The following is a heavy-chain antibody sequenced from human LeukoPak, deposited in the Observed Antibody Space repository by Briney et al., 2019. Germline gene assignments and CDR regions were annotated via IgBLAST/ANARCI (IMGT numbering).Heavy chain of an antibody. CDR1: GFTFSYYS. D-gene: IGHD3-10*01. V-gene: IGHV3-21*06. J-gene: IGHJ4*02. CDR3: ARDLDGSGTFDY. CDR2: ISSSSSYI. Sequence: GGSLRLSCVASGFTFSYYSMNWARQAPGKGLEWLSSISSSSSYIYYADSVKGRFTISRDNAENSLYLHMNGLRAEDTAVYYCARDLDGSGTFDYWGQGTLVTVSS.